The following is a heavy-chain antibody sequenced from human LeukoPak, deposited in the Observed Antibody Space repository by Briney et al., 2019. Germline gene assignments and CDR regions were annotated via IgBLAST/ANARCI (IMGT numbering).Heavy chain of an antibody. D-gene: IGHD1-14*01. CDR1: GYTFTSYG. V-gene: IGHV1-18*01. CDR3: ARGSYGPPGTFPYGMDV. CDR2: ISAYNGNT. J-gene: IGHJ6*02. Sequence: AASVKVSCKASGYTFTSYGISWVRRAPGQGLEWMGWISAYNGNTNYAQKLQGRVTMTTDTSTSTAYMELRSLRSDDTAVYYCARGSYGPPGTFPYGMDVWGQGTTVTVSS.